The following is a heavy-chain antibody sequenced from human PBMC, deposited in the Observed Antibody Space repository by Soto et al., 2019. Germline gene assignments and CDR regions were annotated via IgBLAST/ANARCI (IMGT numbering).Heavy chain of an antibody. V-gene: IGHV1-69*13. D-gene: IGHD3-22*01. CDR3: ASPLRDYYDSSGSLGYYGMDV. J-gene: IGHJ6*02. Sequence: SVKVSCKASGGTFSSYAISWVRQAPGQELEWMGGIIPIFGTANYAQKFQGRVTITADESTSTAYMELSSLRSEDTAVYYCASPLRDYYDSSGSLGYYGMDVWGQGTTVTVSS. CDR2: IIPIFGTA. CDR1: GGTFSSYA.